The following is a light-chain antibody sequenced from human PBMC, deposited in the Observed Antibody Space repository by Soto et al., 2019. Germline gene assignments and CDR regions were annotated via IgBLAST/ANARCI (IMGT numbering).Light chain of an antibody. J-gene: IGKJ1*01. Sequence: IVLTQSPGTLSLSPGERSTLSCRASQNVASSYLAWYQQKPGQAHRLLIYGSAIRGAGIPDRFSGSGSGTDFTLTISRLDPEDFAVYFCQQYGSSPRTFGQGTKVDIK. CDR2: GSA. CDR3: QQYGSSPRT. CDR1: QNVASSY. V-gene: IGKV3-20*01.